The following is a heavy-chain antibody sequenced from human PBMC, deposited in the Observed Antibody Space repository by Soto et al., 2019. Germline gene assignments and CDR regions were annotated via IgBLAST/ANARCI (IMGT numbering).Heavy chain of an antibody. J-gene: IGHJ4*02. CDR2: IYNDGST. D-gene: IGHD4-4*01. CDR1: GFTVNSNY. Sequence: GGSLNLCCPASGFTVNSNYMTWVRQAPGEGLEWVSVIYNDGSTYYADSVKGRFTISRDTSKNTLYLQMNSLRAADTAVYFCARSILGYSTSFDYWGQGTLVTVSS. V-gene: IGHV3-53*01. CDR3: ARSILGYSTSFDY.